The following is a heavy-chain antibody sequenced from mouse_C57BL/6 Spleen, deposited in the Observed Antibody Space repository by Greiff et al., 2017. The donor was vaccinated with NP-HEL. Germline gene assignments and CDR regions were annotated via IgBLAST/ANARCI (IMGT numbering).Heavy chain of an antibody. CDR2: ISDGGSYT. Sequence: EVKLMESGGGLVKPGGSLKLSCAASGFTFSSYAMSWVRQTPEKRLEWVATISDGGSYTYSPDNVKGRFTISRDNAKNNLYLQMSHLKSEDTAMYYCARGPEAFDYWGQGTTLTVSS. CDR3: ARGPEAFDY. J-gene: IGHJ2*01. CDR1: GFTFSSYA. V-gene: IGHV5-4*03.